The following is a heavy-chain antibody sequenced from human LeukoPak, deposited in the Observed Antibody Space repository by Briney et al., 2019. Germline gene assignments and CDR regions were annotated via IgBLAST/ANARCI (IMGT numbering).Heavy chain of an antibody. V-gene: IGHV1-69*04. J-gene: IGHJ4*02. CDR2: IIPILGIA. CDR3: ARDLLYSSSSLTFDY. CDR1: GGTFSSYT. D-gene: IGHD6-6*01. Sequence: EASVKVSCKASGGTFSSYTISWVRQAPGQGLEWMGRIIPILGIANYAQKFQGRVTITADKSTSTAYMELSSLRSEDTAVYYCARDLLYSSSSLTFDYWGQGTLVTVSS.